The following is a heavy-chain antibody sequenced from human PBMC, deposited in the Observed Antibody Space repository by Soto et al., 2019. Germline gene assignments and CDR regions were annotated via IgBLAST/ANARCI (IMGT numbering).Heavy chain of an antibody. V-gene: IGHV3-66*01. D-gene: IGHD3-22*01. CDR3: AREAIIVIAAPEYYFDY. CDR1: GFDVSNTD. Sequence: EVQLVESGGDLVQRGGSLRLSCAASGFDVSNTDMSWVRQAPGKGLEWVSGIYSGGYTNYAASVKGRFIVSRDSPKNTLYLQMDSLRAEDTAVYYCAREAIIVIAAPEYYFDYWGQGTLVTVSS. CDR2: IYSGGYT. J-gene: IGHJ4*02.